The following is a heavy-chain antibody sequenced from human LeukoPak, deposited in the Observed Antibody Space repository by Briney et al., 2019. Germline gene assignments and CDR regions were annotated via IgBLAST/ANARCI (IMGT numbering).Heavy chain of an antibody. D-gene: IGHD5-24*01. J-gene: IGHJ4*02. Sequence: RSLRLSSAPPRFTPTSYAMHWVRHAPRKGLEWVAVISYDRSNKYYADSVKGRFTISRDNSKNTLYLQMNSLRAEDTAVYYCARDLRGPERDGYNLLYWGQGTLVTVSS. CDR1: RFTPTSYA. V-gene: IGHV3-30-3*01. CDR3: ARDLRGPERDGYNLLY. CDR2: ISYDRSNK.